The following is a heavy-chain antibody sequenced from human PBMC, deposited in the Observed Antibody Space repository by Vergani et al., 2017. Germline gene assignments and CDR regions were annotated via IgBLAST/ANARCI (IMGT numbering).Heavy chain of an antibody. CDR2: IGYDGRIK. V-gene: IGHV3-30*02. J-gene: IGHJ4*02. Sequence: QVQLVETGGGVVQPWGSLRLYCATSGFSFNTYGAHWVRQAPGKGREWVAFIGYDGRIKYNVDSVKGRFTIYRDTSKKTLSLQMRSLRADDTAVYYCAKDGRENSDYGYFDYWVQGTLVTVSS. D-gene: IGHD4-17*01. CDR3: AKDGRENSDYGYFDY. CDR1: GFSFNTYG.